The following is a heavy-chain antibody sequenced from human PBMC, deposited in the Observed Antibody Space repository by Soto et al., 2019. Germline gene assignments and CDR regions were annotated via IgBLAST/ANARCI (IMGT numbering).Heavy chain of an antibody. V-gene: IGHV4-39*01. CDR3: ASSSPFHY. CDR2: IYYSGNT. Sequence: LSLTCTVSGGSMISYYWSWIRQPPGRGPEWIGSIYYSGNTYYKPSLKSRVSISIDTSRNQFSLKLTSVTAADTGVYYCASSSPFHYWGPGILVTVSS. J-gene: IGHJ4*02. D-gene: IGHD6-6*01. CDR1: GGSMISYY.